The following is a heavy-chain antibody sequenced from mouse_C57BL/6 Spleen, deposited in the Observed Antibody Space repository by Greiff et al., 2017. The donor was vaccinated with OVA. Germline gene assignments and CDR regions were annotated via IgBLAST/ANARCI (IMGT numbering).Heavy chain of an antibody. CDR2: IWSDGST. D-gene: IGHD1-1*01. CDR1: GFSLTSYG. CDR3: ARHTTVVNYYAMDY. J-gene: IGHJ4*01. V-gene: IGHV2-6-1*01. Sequence: VKLLESGPGLVAPSQSLSITCTVSGFSLTSYGVHWVRQPPGKGLEWLVVIWSDGSTTYNSALKSRLSISQDNSKSQVCVKMNSLQTDDTAMYYCARHTTVVNYYAMDYWGQGTSVTVSS.